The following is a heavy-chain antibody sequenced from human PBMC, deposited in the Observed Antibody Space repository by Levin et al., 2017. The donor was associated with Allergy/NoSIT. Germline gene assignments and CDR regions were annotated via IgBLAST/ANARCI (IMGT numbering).Heavy chain of an antibody. J-gene: IGHJ5*02. V-gene: IGHV4-34*01. CDR1: GGSFTHYY. Sequence: PGGSLRLSCAVYGGSFTHYYWTWIRQPPGKGLEWIAEIDYSGITNYSPSLKSRATISVDFSKNQFSLRLTSVTAADTAMYYCARGEKTYSFDSTGYYYHPWGQGTLVTVSS. D-gene: IGHD3-22*01. CDR3: ARGEKTYSFDSTGYYYHP. CDR2: IDYSGIT.